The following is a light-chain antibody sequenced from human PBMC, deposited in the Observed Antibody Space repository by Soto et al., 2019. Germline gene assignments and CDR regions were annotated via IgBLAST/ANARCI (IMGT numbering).Light chain of an antibody. J-gene: IGLJ3*02. V-gene: IGLV1-40*01. CDR3: QSYDSSLSGWL. Sequence: QSVLTQPPSVSGAPGQRVTISCTGSSSNIGAGYNVHWYQQVPGTAPKLLIYGDSNRPSGVPDRFSGSKSGTAASLAITGLQAEDEAEYYGQSYDSSLSGWLFGGGTKLNVL. CDR2: GDS. CDR1: SSNIGAGYN.